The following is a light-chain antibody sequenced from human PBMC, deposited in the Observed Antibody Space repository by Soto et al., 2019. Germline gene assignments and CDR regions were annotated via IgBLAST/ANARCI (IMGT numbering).Light chain of an antibody. CDR2: MAS. CDR3: QQYNSYSRT. J-gene: IGKJ1*01. Sequence: DIQMTQSPSTLSASVGVRVTITCRASQSISSSLAWYQKKPGKAPKLLIYMASSLESGVPSRFSGSGSGTEFTLTISSLQPDDFATYYCQQYNSYSRTFGQGTRVEIK. CDR1: QSISSS. V-gene: IGKV1-5*03.